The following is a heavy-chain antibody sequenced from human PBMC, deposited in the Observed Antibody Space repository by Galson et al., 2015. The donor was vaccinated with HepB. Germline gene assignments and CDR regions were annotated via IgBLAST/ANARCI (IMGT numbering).Heavy chain of an antibody. V-gene: IGHV3-48*01. D-gene: IGHD1-7*01. CDR3: ARGGWHYVMNY. CDR1: GFTSTTHD. CDR2: ISTSGSDM. J-gene: IGHJ4*02. Sequence: SLRLSCAASGFTSTTHDMNWVRQAPGKGLEWVSYISTSGSDMFYAGSVRGRFTISRDNAKNSVYLQMDSLRVEDTAVYYCARGGWHYVMNYWGQGTLVTVSS.